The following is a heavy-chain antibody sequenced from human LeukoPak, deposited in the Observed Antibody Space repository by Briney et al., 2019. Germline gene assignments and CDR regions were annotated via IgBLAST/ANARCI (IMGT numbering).Heavy chain of an antibody. CDR1: GGSISSSSYY. CDR2: IYYSGST. J-gene: IGHJ4*02. D-gene: IGHD3-22*01. Sequence: PSETLPLTCTVSGGSISSSSYYWGWIRQPPGKGLEWIGSIYYSGSTYYNPSLKSRVTISVDTSKNQFSLKLSSVTAADTAVYYCASYNYDSSGYYLGFDYWGQGTLVTVSS. V-gene: IGHV4-39*07. CDR3: ASYNYDSSGYYLGFDY.